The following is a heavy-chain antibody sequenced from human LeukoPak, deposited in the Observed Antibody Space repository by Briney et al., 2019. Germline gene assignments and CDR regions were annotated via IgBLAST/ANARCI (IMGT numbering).Heavy chain of an antibody. J-gene: IGHJ6*03. Sequence: SEALSLTCAVYGGSFSGYYWSWIRQPPGKGLEWIGEINHSGSTNYNPSLKSRVTISADTSKNQFSLKLSSVTAADTAVYYCARGSRLTKPYYYYYMDVWGKGTTVTVSS. CDR2: INHSGST. CDR1: GGSFSGYY. CDR3: ARGSRLTKPYYYYYMDV. D-gene: IGHD2-8*01. V-gene: IGHV4-34*01.